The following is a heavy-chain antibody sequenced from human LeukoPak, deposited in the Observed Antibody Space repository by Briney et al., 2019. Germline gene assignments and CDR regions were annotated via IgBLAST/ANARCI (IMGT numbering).Heavy chain of an antibody. Sequence: SETLSLTCAVYGGSFSGYYWSWIRQPPGKGLEWIGEINHSGSTNYNPSLKSRVTISVDTSKNQFSLKLSSVTAADTAVYYCARGQTTVTPDSDYWGQGTLVTVSS. D-gene: IGHD4-17*01. CDR1: GGSFSGYY. CDR3: ARGQTTVTPDSDY. CDR2: INHSGST. V-gene: IGHV4-34*01. J-gene: IGHJ4*02.